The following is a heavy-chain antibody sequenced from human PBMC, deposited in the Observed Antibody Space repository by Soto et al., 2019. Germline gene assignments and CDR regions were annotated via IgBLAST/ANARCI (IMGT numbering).Heavy chain of an antibody. D-gene: IGHD1-26*01. V-gene: IGHV1-46*03. CDR2: INPSGGST. CDR3: ARVSGSPIGGAFDI. CDR1: GYTFTSYY. J-gene: IGHJ3*02. Sequence: GASVKGSCRASGYTFTSYYMDWVRQAPGQGLEWMGIINPSGGSTSYAQKFQGRVTMTRDTSTSTVYMELSSLRSEDTAVYYCARVSGSPIGGAFDIWGQGTMVTVSS.